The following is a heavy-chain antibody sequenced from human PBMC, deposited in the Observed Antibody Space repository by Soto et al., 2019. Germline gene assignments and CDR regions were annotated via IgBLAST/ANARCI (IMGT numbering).Heavy chain of an antibody. J-gene: IGHJ4*02. V-gene: IGHV5-51*01. CDR1: GYSFTNYW. CDR2: IYPGDSDT. D-gene: IGHD3-16*01. Sequence: EVQLVQSGAEVKKPGESLKISCKASGYSFTNYWIGWVRQMPGKGLEWMGIIYPGDSDTRYSPSFQGQVTISVDKSLRTAYLQWSSLKASDTATYYCASHLYDYLDYWGQGTLVTVSS. CDR3: ASHLYDYLDY.